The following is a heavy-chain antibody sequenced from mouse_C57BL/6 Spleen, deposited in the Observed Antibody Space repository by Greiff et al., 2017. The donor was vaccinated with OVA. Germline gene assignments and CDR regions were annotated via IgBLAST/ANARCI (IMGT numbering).Heavy chain of an antibody. Sequence: VQLQQSGAELVKPGASVKMSCKASGYTFTSYWITWVKQRPGQGLEWIGDIYPGSGSTNYNEKFKSKATLTVDTSSSTAYMQLSSLTSEDSAVYYCARNYGSSYPRYFDVWGTGTTVTVSS. J-gene: IGHJ1*03. D-gene: IGHD1-1*01. CDR3: ARNYGSSYPRYFDV. CDR2: IYPGSGST. V-gene: IGHV1-55*01. CDR1: GYTFTSYW.